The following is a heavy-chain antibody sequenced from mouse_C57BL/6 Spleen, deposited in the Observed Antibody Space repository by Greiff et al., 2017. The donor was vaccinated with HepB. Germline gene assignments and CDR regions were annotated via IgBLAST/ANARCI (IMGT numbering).Heavy chain of an antibody. J-gene: IGHJ1*03. CDR1: GFTFSDYG. V-gene: IGHV5-17*01. Sequence: EVKLMESGGGLVKPGGSLKLSCAASGFTFSDYGMHWVRQAPEKGLEWVAYISSGSSTIYYADTVKGRFTISRDNAKNTLFLQMTSLRSEDTAMYYCARNYYYGSIDVWGTGTTVTVSS. CDR3: ARNYYYGSIDV. CDR2: ISSGSSTI. D-gene: IGHD1-1*01.